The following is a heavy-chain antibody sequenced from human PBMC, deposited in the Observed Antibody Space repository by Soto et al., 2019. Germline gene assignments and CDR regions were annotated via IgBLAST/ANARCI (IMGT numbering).Heavy chain of an antibody. CDR3: ARDRAYYYDSSGYYYSVRFAFDI. J-gene: IGHJ3*02. D-gene: IGHD3-22*01. Sequence: ASVKVSCKASGYTFTGYYMHWVRQAPGQGLEWMGWINPNSGGTNYAQKFQGWVTMTRDTSISTAYMELSRLRSDDTAVYYCARDRAYYYDSSGYYYSVRFAFDIWGQGTMVTVSS. CDR2: INPNSGGT. CDR1: GYTFTGYY. V-gene: IGHV1-2*04.